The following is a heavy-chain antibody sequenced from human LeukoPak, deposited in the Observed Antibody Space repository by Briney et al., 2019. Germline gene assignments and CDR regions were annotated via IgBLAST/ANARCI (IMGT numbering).Heavy chain of an antibody. V-gene: IGHV3-30*02. Sequence: GGSLRLSCAASGFTFSSYGMHWVRQAPGKGLEWVTYIRYDGSKKYYADSLKGRFTISRDNSKNTLYLQITSLRAEDTALYYCAKEGEWDKLFFYYWGQGTLVTVSS. CDR3: AKEGEWDKLFFYY. D-gene: IGHD1-26*01. J-gene: IGHJ4*02. CDR2: IRYDGSKK. CDR1: GFTFSSYG.